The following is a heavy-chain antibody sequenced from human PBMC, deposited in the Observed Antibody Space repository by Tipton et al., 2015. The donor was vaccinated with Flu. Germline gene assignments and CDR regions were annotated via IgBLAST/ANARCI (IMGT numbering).Heavy chain of an antibody. CDR3: ARHRIVPTYAPDFFDF. V-gene: IGHV4-39*01. Sequence: TLSLTCSVSGVSVSSSSHYWAWIRQPPGKGPEWMGSIHHSGSTYHNASLKSRVIISVEASRNQFSLKVNSVTAADTAVYYCARHRIVPTYAPDFFDFWGQGTLVTVSS. CDR2: IHHSGST. J-gene: IGHJ4*02. D-gene: IGHD5-12*01. CDR1: GVSVSSSSHY.